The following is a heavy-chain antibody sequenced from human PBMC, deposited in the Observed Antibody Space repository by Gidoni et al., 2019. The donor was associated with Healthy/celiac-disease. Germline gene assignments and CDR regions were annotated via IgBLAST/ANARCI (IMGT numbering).Heavy chain of an antibody. CDR3: ARDPYHDYVWGRAAPGVNDY. J-gene: IGHJ4*02. D-gene: IGHD3-16*01. V-gene: IGHV3-21*01. Sequence: EVQLVESGGGLVKPGGSLRLSCAASGFTFSSYSMNWVRQAPGKGLEWVSSISRSSSYIYYADSVKGRFTISRDNAKNSLYLQMNSLRAEDTAVYYCARDPYHDYVWGRAAPGVNDYWGQGTLVTVSS. CDR2: ISRSSSYI. CDR1: GFTFSSYS.